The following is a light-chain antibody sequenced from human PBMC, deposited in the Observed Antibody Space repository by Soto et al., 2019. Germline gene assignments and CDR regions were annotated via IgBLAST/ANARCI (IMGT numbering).Light chain of an antibody. CDR2: AAS. J-gene: IGKJ3*01. CDR1: QDIDSW. Sequence: DIQMTQSPSSVSASVGDRVTITCRASQDIDSWLAWYQQKPGKAPKLLIYAASSLQSGVPSRFSGSGSATEFTLTISSLQPEDFATYFCQQLNSFPPLFTFGPGTTVDIK. V-gene: IGKV1-12*01. CDR3: QQLNSFPPLFT.